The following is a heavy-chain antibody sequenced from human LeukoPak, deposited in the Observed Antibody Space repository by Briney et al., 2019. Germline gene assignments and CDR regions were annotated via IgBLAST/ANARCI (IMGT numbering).Heavy chain of an antibody. J-gene: IGHJ4*02. CDR2: INGNSGGT. CDR3: ARTSFGDYAYDY. D-gene: IGHD4-17*01. CDR1: GYTFIGYY. V-gene: IGHV1-2*06. Sequence: GASVKVSCKASGYTFIGYYMHWVRQAPGQGLEWMGRINGNSGGTNYAQRFQGRVTMTRDTFISTAYMELSRLRSDDTAVYYCARTSFGDYAYDYWGQGTLVTVSS.